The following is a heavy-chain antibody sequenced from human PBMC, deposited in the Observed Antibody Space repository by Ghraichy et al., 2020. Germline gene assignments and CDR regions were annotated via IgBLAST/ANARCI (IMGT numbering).Heavy chain of an antibody. Sequence: GGSLRLSCAASGFTFSNYAMTWVRQAPGKGLEWLSAISGSGATTYYADSAKGRFTISRDNSINTLYLQINSLRAEDTAVYYCAKHPAVGTYYYFEYWGQGTLVIVCS. J-gene: IGHJ4*02. D-gene: IGHD1-26*01. CDR2: ISGSGATT. CDR3: AKHPAVGTYYYFEY. V-gene: IGHV3-23*01. CDR1: GFTFSNYA.